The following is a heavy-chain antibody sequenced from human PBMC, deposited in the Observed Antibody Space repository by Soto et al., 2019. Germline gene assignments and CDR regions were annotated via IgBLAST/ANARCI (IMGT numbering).Heavy chain of an antibody. Sequence: SVKVSCKASGGTFSSYAISWVRQAPGQGLEWMGGIIPIFGTANYAQKFQGRVTITADESTSTAYMELSSLRSEETAVYYCASPIAARHFRDYYYGMDVWGQGTTVTVSS. J-gene: IGHJ6*02. D-gene: IGHD6-6*01. V-gene: IGHV1-69*13. CDR1: GGTFSSYA. CDR2: IIPIFGTA. CDR3: ASPIAARHFRDYYYGMDV.